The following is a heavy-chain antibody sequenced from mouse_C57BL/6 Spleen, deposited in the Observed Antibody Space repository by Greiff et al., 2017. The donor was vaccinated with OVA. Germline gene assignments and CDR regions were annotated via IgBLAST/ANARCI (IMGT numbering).Heavy chain of an antibody. V-gene: IGHV1-69*01. Sequence: QVQLQQPGAELVMPGASVKLSCKASGYTFTSYWMHWVKQRPGQGLEWIGEIDPSASYTNYNQKFKGKSTLTVDKSSSTAYMQLSSLTSEDSAVYYCARGAGNRYYFDYWGQGTTLTVSS. CDR1: GYTFTSYW. CDR3: ARGAGNRYYFDY. J-gene: IGHJ2*01. D-gene: IGHD2-1*01. CDR2: IDPSASYT.